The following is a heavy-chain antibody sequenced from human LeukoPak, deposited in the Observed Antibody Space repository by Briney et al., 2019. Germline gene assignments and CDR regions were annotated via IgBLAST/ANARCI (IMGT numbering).Heavy chain of an antibody. Sequence: GRSLRLSCAASGFTFSSYGMHWVRQAPGKGLEWVAIISYDGSNKYYADSVKGRFTISRDNSKNTLYLQMNSLRAEDTAVYYCAKDDDDGSGSYWVYYYYGMYGWGKGTTVTVSS. CDR2: ISYDGSNK. J-gene: IGHJ6*04. CDR3: AKDDDDGSGSYWVYYYYGMYG. CDR1: GFTFSSYG. V-gene: IGHV3-30*18. D-gene: IGHD3-10*01.